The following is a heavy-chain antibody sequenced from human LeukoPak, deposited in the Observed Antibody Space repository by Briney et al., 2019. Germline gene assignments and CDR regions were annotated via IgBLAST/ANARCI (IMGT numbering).Heavy chain of an antibody. CDR2: IIPIFGTA. D-gene: IGHD3-22*01. Sequence: SVKVSCKASGGTFSSYAISWVRQAPGQGLEWMGGIIPIFGTANYAQKFQGRVTITADESTSTAYMELSSLRPEDTAVYYCARANDSSGYYSGTFDYWGQGTLVTVSS. CDR1: GGTFSSYA. V-gene: IGHV1-69*13. J-gene: IGHJ4*02. CDR3: ARANDSSGYYSGTFDY.